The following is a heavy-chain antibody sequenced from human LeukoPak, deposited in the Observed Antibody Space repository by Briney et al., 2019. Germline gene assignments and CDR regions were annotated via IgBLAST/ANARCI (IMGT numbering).Heavy chain of an antibody. CDR3: AKVTLVFYGAINY. CDR2: ISGSGGST. D-gene: IGHD4-17*01. V-gene: IGHV3-23*01. J-gene: IGHJ4*02. CDR1: GFTFSSYA. Sequence: GGSLRLSCAASGFTFSSYAMSWVRQAPGNGLEWVSAISGSGGSTYYADSVKGRFTISRDNSKNTLYLQMNSLRAEDTAVYYCAKVTLVFYGAINYWGQGTLVTVSS.